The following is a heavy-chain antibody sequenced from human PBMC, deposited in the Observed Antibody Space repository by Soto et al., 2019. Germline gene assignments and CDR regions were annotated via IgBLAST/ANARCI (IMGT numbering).Heavy chain of an antibody. Sequence: QVQLVESGGGVGQPGTSLRLSCAASGLTFNTYAMNWIRLAPGKGLEWVAVISNDGSNKYYADSVKGRFTISRDNSKNTVYLQMNSLRGEDTGVYYCASGRGYCSESSCSYFDYFQHRGQGALVIVSS. V-gene: IGHV3-30*03. CDR1: GLTFNTYA. J-gene: IGHJ1*01. D-gene: IGHD2-2*01. CDR3: ASGRGYCSESSCSYFDYFQH. CDR2: ISNDGSNK.